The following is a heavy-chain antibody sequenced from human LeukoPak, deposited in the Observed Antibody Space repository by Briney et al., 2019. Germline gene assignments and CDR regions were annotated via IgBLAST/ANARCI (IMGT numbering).Heavy chain of an antibody. CDR1: GGTFSSYA. J-gene: IGHJ4*02. V-gene: IGHV1-69*13. Sequence: APVKVSCKASGGTFSSYAISWVRQAPGQGLEWMGGIIPIFGTANYAQEFQGRVTITADESTSTAYMELSSLRSEDTAVYYCASGSGINLAPFDYWGQGTLVTVSS. D-gene: IGHD3-10*01. CDR3: ASGSGINLAPFDY. CDR2: IIPIFGTA.